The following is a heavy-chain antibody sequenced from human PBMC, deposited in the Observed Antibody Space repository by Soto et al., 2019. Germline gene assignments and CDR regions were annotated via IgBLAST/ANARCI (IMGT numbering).Heavy chain of an antibody. CDR3: ARSLTGTYYYYGMDV. D-gene: IGHD1-20*01. CDR1: GGTFSSYA. CDR2: IIPTFGTA. J-gene: IGHJ6*02. V-gene: IGHV1-69*12. Sequence: QVQLVQSGAEVKKPGSSVKVSCKASGGTFSSYAINWVRQAPGQGLEWMGGIIPTFGTADYAQKFQGRVTITADESTSTAYMELSSLRSEDTAVYYCARSLTGTYYYYGMDVWGQGTTVTVSS.